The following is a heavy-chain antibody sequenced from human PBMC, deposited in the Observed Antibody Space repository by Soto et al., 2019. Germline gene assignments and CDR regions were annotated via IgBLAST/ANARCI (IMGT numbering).Heavy chain of an antibody. CDR2: IWVDGSNK. CDR1: GFTFSSYG. J-gene: IGHJ5*02. V-gene: IGHV3-33*01. Sequence: QVQLVESGGGVVQPGRSLRLSCAASGFTFSSYGMYWVRQAPGKGLEGGAVIWVDGSNKFYADSVKGRFTISRDNSKNTVSLQINTLRDGVSAAYSLATIGPSWGPGTLVPVST. CDR3: ATIGPS.